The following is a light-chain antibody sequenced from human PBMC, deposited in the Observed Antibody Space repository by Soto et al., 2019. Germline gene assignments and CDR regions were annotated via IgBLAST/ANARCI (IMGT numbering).Light chain of an antibody. V-gene: IGKV4-1*01. Sequence: DIVMTQSPDSLAVSLGERATINCKSSQSVLYISNNKNYLAWYQQKPGQPPKLLIYWASTRESGVPDRFSGSGSGTDFTLTISSLQAEDVAVYYCQQYYSTPFTFGPGTKVYIK. CDR3: QQYYSTPFT. CDR2: WAS. J-gene: IGKJ3*01. CDR1: QSVLYISNNKNY.